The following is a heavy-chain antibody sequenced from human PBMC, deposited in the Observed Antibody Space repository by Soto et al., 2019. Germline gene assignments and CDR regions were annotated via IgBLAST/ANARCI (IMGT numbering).Heavy chain of an antibody. D-gene: IGHD6-13*01. CDR2: IYYSGST. V-gene: IGHV4-39*01. J-gene: IGHJ6*03. CDR3: ARLVEQQLDYYYMDV. CDR1: GGSISSSIYY. Sequence: ASETLSLTCTVSGGSISSSIYYWGWIRQPPGKGLEWIGSIYYSGSTYYNPSLKSRVTISVDTSKNQFSLKLSSVTAADTAVYYCARLVEQQLDYYYMDVWGKGTTVTVSS.